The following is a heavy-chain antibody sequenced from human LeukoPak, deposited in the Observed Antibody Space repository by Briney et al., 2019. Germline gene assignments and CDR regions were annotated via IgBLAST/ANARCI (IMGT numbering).Heavy chain of an antibody. CDR1: GFTFSSYS. CDR3: ARGMVRGVQNWFDP. D-gene: IGHD3-10*01. Sequence: KAGGSLRLSYAASGFTFSSYSMNWVRQAPGKGLEWVSSISSSSSYIYYADSVKGRFTISRDNAKNSLYPQMNSLRAEDTAVYYCARGMVRGVQNWFDPWGQGTLVTVSS. CDR2: ISSSSSYI. J-gene: IGHJ5*02. V-gene: IGHV3-21*01.